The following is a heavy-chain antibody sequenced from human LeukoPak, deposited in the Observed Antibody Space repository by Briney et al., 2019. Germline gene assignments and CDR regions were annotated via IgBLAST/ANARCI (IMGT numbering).Heavy chain of an antibody. CDR2: IYTSGST. Sequence: SETLSLTCTVSGDSISSYYWSWIRQPAGKGLEWIGRIYTSGSTNYNPSLKSRVTISVDTSKNQFSLKLSSVTAADTAVYYCARGALGNTAMAPFDYWGQGTLVTVSS. CDR1: GDSISSYY. CDR3: ARGALGNTAMAPFDY. J-gene: IGHJ4*02. D-gene: IGHD5-18*01. V-gene: IGHV4-4*07.